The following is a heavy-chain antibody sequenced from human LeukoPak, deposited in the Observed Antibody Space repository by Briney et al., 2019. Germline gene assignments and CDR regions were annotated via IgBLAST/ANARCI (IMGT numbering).Heavy chain of an antibody. Sequence: GASVTVSCKASGGTFSSYAISWVRQAPGQGLEWMGGIIPIFGTANYAQKFQGRVTITTDESTSTAYMELSSLRSEDTAVYYCARAFTPLVLRFLEWPIWGQGTMVTVSS. V-gene: IGHV1-69*05. J-gene: IGHJ3*02. CDR3: ARAFTPLVLRFLEWPI. CDR2: IIPIFGTA. CDR1: GGTFSSYA. D-gene: IGHD3-3*01.